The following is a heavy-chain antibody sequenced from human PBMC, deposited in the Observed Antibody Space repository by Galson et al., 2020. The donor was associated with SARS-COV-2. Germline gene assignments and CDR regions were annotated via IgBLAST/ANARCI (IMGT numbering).Heavy chain of an antibody. CDR1: GYTLTELS. V-gene: IGHV1-24*01. CDR2: FDPEDGET. D-gene: IGHD3-3*01. J-gene: IGHJ5*02. CDR3: ATGAYDFWSGGGNWFDP. Sequence: ASVKVSCKVSGYTLTELSMHWVRQAPGKGLEWMGGFDPEDGETIYAQKFQGRVTMTEDTSTDTAYMELSSLRSEDTAVYYCATGAYDFWSGGGNWFDPWGQGTLVTVSS.